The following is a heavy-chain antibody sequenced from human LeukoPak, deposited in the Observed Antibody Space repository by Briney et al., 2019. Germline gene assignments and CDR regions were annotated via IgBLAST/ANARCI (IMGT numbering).Heavy chain of an antibody. D-gene: IGHD3-10*01. Sequence: SETLSLTCAVYGGSFSGYYWSWIRQPPGKGLEWIGEINHSGSTNDNPSLKSRVTISVDTSKNQFSLNLSSVTAADTAVYYCARSPRGSGSSTLLGVAFDIWGQGTMVTVSS. CDR1: GGSFSGYY. V-gene: IGHV4-34*01. J-gene: IGHJ3*02. CDR3: ARSPRGSGSSTLLGVAFDI. CDR2: INHSGST.